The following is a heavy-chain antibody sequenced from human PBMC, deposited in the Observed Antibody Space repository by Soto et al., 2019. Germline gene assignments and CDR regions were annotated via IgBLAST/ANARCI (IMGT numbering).Heavy chain of an antibody. D-gene: IGHD6-13*01. J-gene: IGHJ5*02. Sequence: QITLKESGTPLVKPTQTLTLTCTFSGFSLSTSGVGVGWIRQPPGKALEWLALMYLDDDKRYSPSLKSRLTITKDTSKNQVVHTMTNMDPGDTTTYYCDPRCGIAAAAWFDTWGQGTLVTVSS. CDR1: GFSLSTSGVG. V-gene: IGHV2-5*02. CDR2: MYLDDDK. CDR3: DPRCGIAAAAWFDT.